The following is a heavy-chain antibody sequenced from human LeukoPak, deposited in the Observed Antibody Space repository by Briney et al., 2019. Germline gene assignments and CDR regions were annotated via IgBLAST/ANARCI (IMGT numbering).Heavy chain of an antibody. D-gene: IGHD3-22*01. CDR3: AREAGDPNGYYYDKGAFDV. Sequence: KPSETLSLTCTVSGGSIRNYHGSWIRQPAGKGLEWIGRIYTTGSTNYNPSLKSRVTVSVDTSRNQFSLKLNFVTAADTAVYYCAREAGDPNGYYYDKGAFDVWGQGTKVTVSS. CDR1: GGSIRNYH. J-gene: IGHJ3*01. CDR2: IYTTGST. V-gene: IGHV4-4*07.